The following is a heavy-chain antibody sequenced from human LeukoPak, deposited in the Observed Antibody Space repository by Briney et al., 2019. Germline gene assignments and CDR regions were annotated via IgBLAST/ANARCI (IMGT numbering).Heavy chain of an antibody. CDR3: AHSNKPQTIIHPVDTTMVSFDY. CDR2: IYWDDDK. D-gene: IGHD5-18*01. CDR1: GFSLSTNGVG. J-gene: IGHJ4*02. Sequence: SGPTLVKPTQTLTLTCTFSGFSLSTNGVGVGWIRQPPGKALEWLALIYWDDDKRYSPSLKSRLTITKDTSKNQVVLTMTNMDPVDTATYYCAHSNKPQTIIHPVDTTMVSFDYWGQGTLVTVSS. V-gene: IGHV2-5*02.